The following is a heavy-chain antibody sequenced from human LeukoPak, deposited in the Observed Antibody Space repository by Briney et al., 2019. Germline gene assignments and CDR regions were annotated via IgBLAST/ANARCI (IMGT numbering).Heavy chain of an antibody. J-gene: IGHJ4*02. CDR3: ARGEKESEYFDY. Sequence: GGSLRVYCAASGFTFTSYSMNWVRQAPGKGLERVSYISSSSSTIYYADSVKGRFTISRDNAKNSLYLQMNSLRAEDTAVYYCARGEKESEYFDYWGQGTLVTVSS. D-gene: IGHD1-26*01. CDR1: GFTFTSYS. CDR2: ISSSSSTI. V-gene: IGHV3-48*01.